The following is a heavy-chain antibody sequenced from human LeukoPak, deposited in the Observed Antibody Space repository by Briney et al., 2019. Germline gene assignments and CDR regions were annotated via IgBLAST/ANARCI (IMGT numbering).Heavy chain of an antibody. CDR1: GFSFSTHG. V-gene: IGHV3-23*01. J-gene: IGHJ4*02. CDR2: ISAGGDRT. CDR3: AWPSTLRYCSGDTCYSH. Sequence: GGSLRLSCAASGFSFSTHGIHWVRQAPGKGLDWVSAISAGGDRTNYAHSVKGRFIISRDNSKNTLYLQMNSLRAEETAVYYCAWPSTLRYCSGDTCYSHWGQGALVTVSS. D-gene: IGHD2-15*01.